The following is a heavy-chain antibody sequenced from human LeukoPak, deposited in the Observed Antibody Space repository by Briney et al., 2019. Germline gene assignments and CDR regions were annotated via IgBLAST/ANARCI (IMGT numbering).Heavy chain of an antibody. Sequence: PGGSLRLSCAASGFTVSSNYMSWVRQAPGKGLEWVSVIYSGGSTYYADSVKGRFTISRDNSKNTLYLQMNSLRAEDTALYYCAKDIEWKGEMATAADYWGQGTLVTVSS. V-gene: IGHV3-53*05. CDR2: IYSGGST. CDR3: AKDIEWKGEMATAADY. J-gene: IGHJ4*02. D-gene: IGHD5-24*01. CDR1: GFTVSSNY.